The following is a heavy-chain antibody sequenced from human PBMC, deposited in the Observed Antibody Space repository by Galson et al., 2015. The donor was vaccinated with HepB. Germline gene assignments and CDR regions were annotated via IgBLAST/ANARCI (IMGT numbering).Heavy chain of an antibody. D-gene: IGHD6-6*01. CDR3: AKEYDTLVSSSAGGCLGY. Sequence: SLRLSCAASGFTFSSYSMNWVRQAPGKGLEWVSSISSSSSYIYYADSVKGRFTISRDNRKNSLYLQMNSLRTEDTALYYCAKEYDTLVSSSAGGCLGYWGQGTLVTVSS. CDR1: GFTFSSYS. J-gene: IGHJ4*02. CDR2: ISSSSSYI. V-gene: IGHV3-21*04.